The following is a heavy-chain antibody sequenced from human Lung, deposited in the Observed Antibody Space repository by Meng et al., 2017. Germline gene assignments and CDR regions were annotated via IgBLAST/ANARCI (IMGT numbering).Heavy chain of an antibody. CDR3: ARDLAWVLFDY. CDR1: GFNFGDYI. CDR2: IVSDGGIT. J-gene: IGHJ4*02. D-gene: IGHD3-3*01. Sequence: EGQLVESGGGLVRPGGSLRRSCGASGFNFGDYIMHWARQSPGKGLEWISRIVSDGGITTYADSVKGRFTVSRDNAKNTLYLQMNSLGADDTAVYYCARDLAWVLFDYWGQGALVTVSS. V-gene: IGHV3-74*01.